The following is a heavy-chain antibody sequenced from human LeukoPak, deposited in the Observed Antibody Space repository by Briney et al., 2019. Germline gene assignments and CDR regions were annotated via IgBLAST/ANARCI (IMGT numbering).Heavy chain of an antibody. CDR1: GGSISSYY. CDR2: IYYSGST. J-gene: IGHJ3*02. D-gene: IGHD4-23*01. Sequence: SETLSLTCTVSGGSISSYYWSWIRQPPGKGLEWIGYIYYSGSTNYNPSLKSRVTISVDTSKNQFSLKLSSVTAADTAVYYCARNGRNSHAFDIWGQGTMVTVSS. V-gene: IGHV4-59*08. CDR3: ARNGRNSHAFDI.